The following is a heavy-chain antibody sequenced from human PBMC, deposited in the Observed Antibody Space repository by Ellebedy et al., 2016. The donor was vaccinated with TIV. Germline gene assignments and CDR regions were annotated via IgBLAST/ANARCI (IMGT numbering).Heavy chain of an antibody. CDR2: IKQDGSEK. J-gene: IGHJ4*02. CDR1: GFSLSSYW. CDR3: GRAIGSGSCY. D-gene: IGHD3-10*01. Sequence: GGSLRLSCAASGFSLSSYWMHWVRQAPEKGLEWVANIKQDGSEKYYVDSVKGRFTISRDNAKNSLYLQMNSLRAEDTAVYFCGRAIGSGSCYWGQGTLVTVSS. V-gene: IGHV3-7*01.